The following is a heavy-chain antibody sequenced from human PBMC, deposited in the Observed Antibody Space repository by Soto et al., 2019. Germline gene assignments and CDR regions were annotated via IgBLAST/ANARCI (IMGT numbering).Heavy chain of an antibody. CDR3: AKDRGGDLKAFDI. Sequence: EVQLVESGGGLVKPGGSLRLSCAASGFTFISYAMNWVRQAPGKGLEWVSSIIISSSNIYYADSWRGRFTISRDNAKNSLYLQMNSLRVEDTALYYCAKDRGGDLKAFDIWGQGTMVTVSS. V-gene: IGHV3-21*01. J-gene: IGHJ3*02. CDR1: GFTFISYA. D-gene: IGHD3-10*01. CDR2: IIISSSNI.